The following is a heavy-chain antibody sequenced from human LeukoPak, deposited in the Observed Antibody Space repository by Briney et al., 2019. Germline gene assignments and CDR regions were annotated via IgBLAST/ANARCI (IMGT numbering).Heavy chain of an antibody. CDR2: ISSSSSYI. CDR1: GFTFSSYS. J-gene: IGHJ4*02. Sequence: KTGGSLRLSCAASGFTFSSYSMNWVRQAPGKGLEWVSSISSSSSYIYYADSVKGRFTISRDSSKNTLYLQMNSLRAGDTAVYYCAKPHFDDWGQGTLVTVSS. CDR3: AKPHFDD. V-gene: IGHV3-21*01.